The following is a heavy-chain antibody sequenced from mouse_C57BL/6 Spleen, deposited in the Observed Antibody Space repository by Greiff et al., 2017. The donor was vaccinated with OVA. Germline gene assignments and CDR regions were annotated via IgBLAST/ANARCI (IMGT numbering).Heavy chain of an antibody. V-gene: IGHV5-16*01. J-gene: IGHJ2*01. CDR2: INYDGSST. CDR3: ARDYDGFDY. Sequence: EVKVVESEGGLVQPGSSMKLSCTASGFTFSDYYMAWVRQVPEKGLEWVANINYDGSSTYYLDSLKSRFIISRDNAKNILYLQMSSLKSEDTATYYCARDYDGFDYWGQGTTLTVSS. CDR1: GFTFSDYY. D-gene: IGHD2-12*01.